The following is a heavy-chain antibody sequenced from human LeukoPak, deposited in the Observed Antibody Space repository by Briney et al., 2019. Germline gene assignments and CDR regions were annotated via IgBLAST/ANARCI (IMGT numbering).Heavy chain of an antibody. D-gene: IGHD3-3*01. Sequence: SETLSLTCTVSGGSISSSYYYWGWIRQPPGKGLEWIVGIYYSGSTYYNPSLKSRVTISVDTSKNQFSLKLTSVTAADTAVYYYVRLSGLWSGYIGGFDAWGQGTLVTVSS. J-gene: IGHJ5*02. V-gene: IGHV4-39*01. CDR2: IYYSGST. CDR3: VRLSGLWSGYIGGFDA. CDR1: GGSISSSYYY.